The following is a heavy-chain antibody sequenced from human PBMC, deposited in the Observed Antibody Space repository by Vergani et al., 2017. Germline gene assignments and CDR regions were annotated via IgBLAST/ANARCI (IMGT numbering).Heavy chain of an antibody. CDR1: GGSISSGSYY. Sequence: QVQLQESGPGLVKPSQTLSLTCTVSGGSISSGSYYWSWIRQPAGKGLEWIGRIYTSGSTKYNPSRKSRVTITVDTSKNQFSLKLSSVTAADTDVYCCASSVNWNYIDYWGQGTLVTVSS. CDR2: IYTSGST. CDR3: ASSVNWNYIDY. J-gene: IGHJ4*02. V-gene: IGHV4-61*02. D-gene: IGHD1-7*01.